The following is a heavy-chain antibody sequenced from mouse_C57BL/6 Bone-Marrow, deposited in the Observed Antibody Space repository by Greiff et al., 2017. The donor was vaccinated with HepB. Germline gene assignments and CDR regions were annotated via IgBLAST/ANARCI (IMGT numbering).Heavy chain of an antibody. Sequence: EVQLVESEGGLVQPGSSMKLSCTASGFTFSDYYMAWVRQVPEKGLEWVANINYDGSSTYYLDSLKSRFIISRDNAKNILYLQMSSLKSEDTATYYCARMAFITTVVAHFDYWGQGTTLTVSS. CDR3: ARMAFITTVVAHFDY. D-gene: IGHD1-1*01. CDR2: INYDGSST. V-gene: IGHV5-16*01. J-gene: IGHJ2*01. CDR1: GFTFSDYY.